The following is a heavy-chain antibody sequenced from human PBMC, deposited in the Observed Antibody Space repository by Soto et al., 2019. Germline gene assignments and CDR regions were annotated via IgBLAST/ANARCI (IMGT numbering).Heavy chain of an antibody. Sequence: QVQLVQSGAEVKKPGSSVKVSCKASGGTFNNYAISWVRQAPGQGLEWMGGIIPLFGATNYAQHFQGRVTITADKFTITSYMELSSLKSEDTAVYYCARLIGEGYSGTYGLDYWGQGTLVTVSS. V-gene: IGHV1-69*06. CDR3: ARLIGEGYSGTYGLDY. J-gene: IGHJ4*02. D-gene: IGHD1-26*01. CDR1: GGTFNNYA. CDR2: IIPLFGAT.